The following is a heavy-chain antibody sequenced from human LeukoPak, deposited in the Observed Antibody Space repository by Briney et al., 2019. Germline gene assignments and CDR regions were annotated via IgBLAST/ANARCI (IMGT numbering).Heavy chain of an antibody. J-gene: IGHJ4*02. D-gene: IGHD3-3*01. CDR1: GYTFTSYY. V-gene: IGHV1-46*01. CDR2: INPSGGST. Sequence: ASVKVSCKASGYTFTSYYTHWVRQAPGQGLEWMGIINPSGGSTSYAQKFQGRVTMTRDTSTSTVYMELSSLRSEDTAVYYCARDRPYDFWSGYYAHWGQGTLVTVSS. CDR3: ARDRPYDFWSGYYAH.